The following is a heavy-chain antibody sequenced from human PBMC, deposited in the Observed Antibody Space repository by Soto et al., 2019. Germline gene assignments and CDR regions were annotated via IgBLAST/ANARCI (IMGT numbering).Heavy chain of an antibody. Sequence: QVQLVQSGAEVKKPGASVKVSCKASGYTFTSYAMHWVRQAPGQRLEWMGWINAGNGNTKYSQKFQGRVTITRDTSASTAYMELSSLGSEDTAVYYCARDRIFGVAYNWFDPWGQGTLVTVSS. J-gene: IGHJ5*02. V-gene: IGHV1-3*01. D-gene: IGHD3-3*01. CDR1: GYTFTSYA. CDR2: INAGNGNT. CDR3: ARDRIFGVAYNWFDP.